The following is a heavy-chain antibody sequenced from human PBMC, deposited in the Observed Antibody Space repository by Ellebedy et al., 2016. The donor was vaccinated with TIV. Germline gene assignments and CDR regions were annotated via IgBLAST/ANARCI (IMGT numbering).Heavy chain of an antibody. CDR3: AGTTVSTGGAFHI. Sequence: MPSETLSLTCTVSGGSITSGSFYWTWIRQHPGKGLEWIGYIYHSGRTYYNPSLKSLLSISVDTSKNQFYLKVNSVTAADTAVYYCAGTTVSTGGAFHIWGPGTMVTVSS. V-gene: IGHV4-31*01. D-gene: IGHD4-17*01. CDR1: GGSITSGSFY. CDR2: IYHSGRT. J-gene: IGHJ3*02.